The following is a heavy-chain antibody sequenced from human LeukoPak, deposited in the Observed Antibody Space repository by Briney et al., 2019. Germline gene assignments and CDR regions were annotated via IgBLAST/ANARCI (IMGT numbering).Heavy chain of an antibody. CDR2: INPNSGGT. V-gene: IGHV1-2*02. D-gene: IGHD6-13*01. J-gene: IGHJ4*02. CDR1: GYTFTGYY. CDR3: ARGLSIAAAGRGYDY. Sequence: ASVKVSCKASGYTFTGYYMHWVRQAPGQGLEWMGWINPNSGGTNYAQKFQGRVTMTRDTSISTAYMELSRLRSDDTAVYYCARGLSIAAAGRGYDYWGQGTLVTVSS.